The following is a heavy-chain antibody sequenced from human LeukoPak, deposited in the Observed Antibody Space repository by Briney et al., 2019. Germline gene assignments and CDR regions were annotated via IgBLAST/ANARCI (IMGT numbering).Heavy chain of an antibody. D-gene: IGHD3-22*01. CDR1: GGSISSSY. J-gene: IGHJ6*03. CDR2: IYYTGST. Sequence: SSETLSLTCTVSGGSISSSYWSWIRQPPGKGLEWIGYIYYTGSTNYNPSLKSRVTMSVDTSKNQFSLKLSSVTAADTAVYYCVRVIGAPNYYYYMDVWGKGTTVTVSS. V-gene: IGHV4-59*12. CDR3: VRVIGAPNYYYYMDV.